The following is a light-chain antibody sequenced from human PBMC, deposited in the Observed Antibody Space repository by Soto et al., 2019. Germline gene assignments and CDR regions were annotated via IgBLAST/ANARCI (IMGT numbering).Light chain of an antibody. CDR2: EVA. CDR3: SSYTNINTRACV. V-gene: IGLV2-14*02. Sequence: QSALTQPASVSGSPGQSITISCTGTSTDPATYDLVSWYQQHPGKAPQLIIYEVAKRPSGVSARFSGSQSGDTASLTISGLQAADEAEYYCSSYTNINTRACVFGTGTKLTVL. CDR1: STDPATYDL. J-gene: IGLJ1*01.